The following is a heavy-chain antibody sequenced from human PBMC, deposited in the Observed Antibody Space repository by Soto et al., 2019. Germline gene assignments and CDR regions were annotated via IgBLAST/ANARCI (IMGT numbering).Heavy chain of an antibody. D-gene: IGHD2-21*02. CDR1: GYTFTSYG. V-gene: IGHV1-18*01. CDR3: ASWPQNCGGDCSDRDYGMDV. J-gene: IGHJ6*02. CDR2: ISAYNGNT. Sequence: QVQLVQSGAEVKKPGASVKVSCKASGYTFTSYGISWVRQAPGQGLEWMGWISAYNGNTNYAQKLQGRVTMTIDTSTSTAYMELRSLRSDDTAVYYCASWPQNCGGDCSDRDYGMDVWGQGTTVTVSS.